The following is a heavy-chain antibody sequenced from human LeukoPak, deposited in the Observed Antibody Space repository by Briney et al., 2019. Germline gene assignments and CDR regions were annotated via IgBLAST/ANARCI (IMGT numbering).Heavy chain of an antibody. Sequence: GRSLRLSCAASGFTFSSYGMHWVRQAPGKGLEWVAVISYDGSNKYYADSVKGRFTISRDNSKNTLYLQMNSLRAEDTAVYYCARETGGRFDYWGQGTLVTVSS. CDR2: ISYDGSNK. J-gene: IGHJ4*02. D-gene: IGHD2-15*01. CDR1: GFTFSSYG. V-gene: IGHV3-30*03. CDR3: ARETGGRFDY.